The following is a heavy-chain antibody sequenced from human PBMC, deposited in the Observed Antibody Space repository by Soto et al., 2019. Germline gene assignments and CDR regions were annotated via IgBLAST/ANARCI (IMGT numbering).Heavy chain of an antibody. CDR3: ARRAGAVPGRIDF. CDR1: GDSISSYY. Sequence: HVQLQESGPGLVKPSETLSLICTVSGDSISSYYWSWIRQPPGKGLELIGFIYYTGSTNYNPSLKSRVTISVDTSKNQLSLKLSSVTAADTAVYYCARRAGAVPGRIDFWGQGTLVTVSS. D-gene: IGHD6-19*01. CDR2: IYYTGST. V-gene: IGHV4-59*08. J-gene: IGHJ4*02.